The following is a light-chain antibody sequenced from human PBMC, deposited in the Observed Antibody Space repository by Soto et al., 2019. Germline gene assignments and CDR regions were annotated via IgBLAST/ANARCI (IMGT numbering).Light chain of an antibody. V-gene: IGKV3-20*01. CDR1: ETISSHY. CDR2: GAS. J-gene: IGKJ3*01. CDR3: QNVGDSPCT. Sequence: EIVLMQSPDNLSLSPGERATLSCRASETISSHYIAWYQQKPGQAPRLLIFGASTRATGIPDRFSGSWSGTDFTLTISRLEPEDFAVYYCQNVGDSPCTFGPGTKVDIK.